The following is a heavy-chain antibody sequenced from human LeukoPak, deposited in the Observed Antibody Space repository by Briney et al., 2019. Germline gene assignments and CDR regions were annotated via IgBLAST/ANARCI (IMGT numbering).Heavy chain of an antibody. D-gene: IGHD3-22*01. CDR1: GFTCDDYA. V-gene: IGHV3-43*02. J-gene: IGHJ4*02. CDR3: AKDYYDSSGYDYLPGG. CDR2: ISGDGGST. Sequence: PGGSLILSCAASGFTCDDYAMHWVRQAPGKGLEWVSLISGDGGSTYYADSVKGRFTISRDNSKNSLYLQMNSLRTEDTALYYCAKDYYDSSGYDYLPGGWGQGTLVTVSS.